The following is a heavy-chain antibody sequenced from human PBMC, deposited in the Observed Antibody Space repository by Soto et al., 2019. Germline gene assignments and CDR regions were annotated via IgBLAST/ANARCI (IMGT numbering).Heavy chain of an antibody. CDR1: GYTFTSYG. Sequence: VKVSCKASGYTFTSYGISWVRQAPGQGLEWMGWISAYNGNTNYAQKLQGRVTMTTDTSTSTAYMELRSLRSDDTAVYYCARDESSSWYIFLLYWGQGTLVTVSS. V-gene: IGHV1-18*01. J-gene: IGHJ4*02. CDR2: ISAYNGNT. D-gene: IGHD6-13*01. CDR3: ARDESSSWYIFLLY.